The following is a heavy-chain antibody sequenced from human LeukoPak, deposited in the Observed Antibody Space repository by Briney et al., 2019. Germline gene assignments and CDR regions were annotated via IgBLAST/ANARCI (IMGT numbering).Heavy chain of an antibody. D-gene: IGHD3-22*01. CDR2: INHSGST. V-gene: IGHV4-34*01. CDR3: ARAQRPDCYDSSGCTVDY. Sequence: SETLSLTCAVYGGSFSGYYWSWIRQPPGKGLEWIGEINHSGSTNYNPSLKSRVTISVDTSKNQFSLKLSSVTAADTAVYYCARAQRPDCYDSSGCTVDYWGQGTLVTVSS. CDR1: GGSFSGYY. J-gene: IGHJ4*02.